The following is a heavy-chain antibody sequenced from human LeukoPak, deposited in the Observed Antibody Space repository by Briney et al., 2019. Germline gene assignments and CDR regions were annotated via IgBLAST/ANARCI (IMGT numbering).Heavy chain of an antibody. CDR1: GYTFTGYY. CDR3: ARPTSGDDAFDI. Sequence: WASVKVSCKASGYTFTGYYMHWVRQAPGQGLEWMGWINPNSGGTNYAQKFQGRVTMTRDTSISTAYMELSRLRSDDTAVYYCARPTSGDDAFDIRGQGTMVTVSS. CDR2: INPNSGGT. J-gene: IGHJ3*02. D-gene: IGHD2-8*01. V-gene: IGHV1-2*02.